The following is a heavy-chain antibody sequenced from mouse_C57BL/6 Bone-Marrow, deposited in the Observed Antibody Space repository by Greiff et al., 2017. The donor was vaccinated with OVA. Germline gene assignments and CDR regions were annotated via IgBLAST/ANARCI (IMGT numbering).Heavy chain of an antibody. D-gene: IGHD2-10*01. CDR3: ASLLSIFDY. V-gene: IGHV1-4*01. CDR2: INPSSGYT. J-gene: IGHJ2*01. CDR1: GYTFTSYT. Sequence: QVHVKQSGAELARPGASVKMSCKASGYTFTSYTMHWVKQRPGQGLEWIGYINPSSGYTKYNQKFKDKATLTADKSSSTAYMQLSSLTSEDSAVYYCASLLSIFDYWGQGTTLTVSS.